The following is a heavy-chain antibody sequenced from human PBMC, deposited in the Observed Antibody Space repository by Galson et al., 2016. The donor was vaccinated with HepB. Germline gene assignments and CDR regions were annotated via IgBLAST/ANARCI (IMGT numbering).Heavy chain of an antibody. J-gene: IGHJ4*02. CDR3: ARAPLEMATIQRGYFDY. D-gene: IGHD5-24*01. Sequence: SLRLSCAGSGFTFVSAWMNWVRQAPGRGLEWVGRIKSKSDGGTADYAAPVKDRFIISRDDSKNTLYLQMNSLRAEDTAVYYCARAPLEMATIQRGYFDYWGQGTLVTVSS. V-gene: IGHV3-15*07. CDR1: GFTFVSAW. CDR2: IKSKSDGGTA.